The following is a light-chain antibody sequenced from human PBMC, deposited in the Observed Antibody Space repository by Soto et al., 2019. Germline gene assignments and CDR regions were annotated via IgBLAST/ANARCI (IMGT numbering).Light chain of an antibody. CDR1: RRLLQSNGYNY. V-gene: IGKV2-28*01. Sequence: DIVLTQSPLTLPVSLGEPASISCRASRRLLQSNGYNYLDWFLQKPGPSPQLLVYLDSNRASGVPGRFSGSGSGTDFTLKISRVEAEDVGVYYCMQSLQTPITFGQGTRLEI. J-gene: IGKJ2*01. CDR2: LDS. CDR3: MQSLQTPIT.